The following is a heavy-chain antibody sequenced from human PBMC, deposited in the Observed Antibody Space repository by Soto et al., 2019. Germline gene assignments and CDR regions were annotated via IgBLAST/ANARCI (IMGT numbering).Heavy chain of an antibody. Sequence: PSETLSLTGTVSGGSITSSYCNWIRQPPWKGLEWIGYIYYSGSTNYNPSLKRRVTISVDTSKNQFSLNLSSVTAADTAVYFCARGLRYFDWWGQGTLVTVSS. V-gene: IGHV4-59*01. D-gene: IGHD3-9*01. CDR3: ARGLRYFDW. CDR2: IYYSGST. CDR1: GGSITSSY. J-gene: IGHJ4*02.